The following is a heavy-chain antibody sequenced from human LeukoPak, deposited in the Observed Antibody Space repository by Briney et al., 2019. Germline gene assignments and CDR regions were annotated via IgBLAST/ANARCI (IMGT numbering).Heavy chain of an antibody. CDR1: GGSISSGGYY. D-gene: IGHD7-27*01. V-gene: IGHV4-61*08. Sequence: KPSETLSLTCTVSGGSISSGGYYWSWIRQHPGKGLEWIGYIYYSGSTNYEPSLKSRVTISVDTSKNQFSLNLRSVTAADTAVYFCARGGNWGMFFFDSWGQGTLVTVSP. J-gene: IGHJ4*02. CDR2: IYYSGST. CDR3: ARGGNWGMFFFDS.